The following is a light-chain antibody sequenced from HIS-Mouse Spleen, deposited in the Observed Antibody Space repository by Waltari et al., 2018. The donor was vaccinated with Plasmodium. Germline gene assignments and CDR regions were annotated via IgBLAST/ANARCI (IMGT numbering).Light chain of an antibody. CDR3: CSYAGSSTWV. J-gene: IGLJ3*02. CDR1: SSDVGSYNL. CDR2: EGS. V-gene: IGLV2-23*01. Sequence: QSITISCTGTSSDVGSYNLVSWYQQHPGKAPKLMIYEGSKRPSGVSNRFSGSKSGNTASLTISGLQAEDEADYYCCSYAGSSTWVFGGGTKLTVL.